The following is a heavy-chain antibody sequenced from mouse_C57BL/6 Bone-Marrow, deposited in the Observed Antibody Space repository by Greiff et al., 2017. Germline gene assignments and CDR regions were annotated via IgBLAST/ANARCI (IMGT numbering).Heavy chain of an antibody. J-gene: IGHJ2*01. CDR2: INSNGGST. V-gene: IGHV5-6-3*01. CDR1: GFTFSSYG. Sequence: EVKVVESGRGLVQPGGSLKLSCAASGFTFSSYGMSWVRQTPDKRLELVATINSNGGSTFYPNSVKGRFTISRDNAKNTLYLQMSSMKSEDTAMYYCPRTHYGSSNWCQGTTRTVTS. CDR3: PRTHYGSSN. D-gene: IGHD1-1*01.